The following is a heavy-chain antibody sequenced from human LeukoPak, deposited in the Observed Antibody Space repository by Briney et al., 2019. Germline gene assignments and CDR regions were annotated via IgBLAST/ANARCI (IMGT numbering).Heavy chain of an antibody. CDR2: IYYSGST. J-gene: IGHJ6*03. CDR3: ARGQFWYYYYMDV. Sequence: PSETLSLTCTVSGGSISSYYWSWIRQPPGKGLEWIGYIYYSGSTNYNPSLKSRVTISVDTSKNQFSLKLSSVTAADTAVYYCARGQFWYYYYMDVWGKGTTVTVSS. V-gene: IGHV4-59*01. CDR1: GGSISSYY.